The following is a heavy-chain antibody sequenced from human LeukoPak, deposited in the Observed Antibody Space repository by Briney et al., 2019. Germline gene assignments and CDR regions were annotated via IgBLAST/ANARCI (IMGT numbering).Heavy chain of an antibody. J-gene: IGHJ4*02. D-gene: IGHD3-3*01. V-gene: IGHV3-74*01. CDR1: GFTFSSYW. CDR3: ARDSEVSEWLSNFDY. Sequence: PGGSLRLSCAASGFTFSSYWMHWVRQAPGKGLVWVSRINSDGSSTSYADSVKGRFTISRDNAKNTLYLQMNSLRAEDTAVYYCARDSEVSEWLSNFDYWGQGTLVTVSS. CDR2: INSDGSST.